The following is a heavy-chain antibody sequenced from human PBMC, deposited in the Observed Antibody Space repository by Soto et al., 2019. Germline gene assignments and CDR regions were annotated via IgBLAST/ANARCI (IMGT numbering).Heavy chain of an antibody. CDR3: ARELWFGEDDY. CDR2: IIPILGIA. CDR1: GGTFSSYT. Sequence: QVQLVQSGAEVKKPGSSVKVSCKASGGTFSSYTISWVRQAPGQGLEWMGRIIPILGIANYAQKFQGRVTITADKSTSTAYMELSSLRSEDTAVYYCARELWFGEDDYWGQGTLVTVSS. D-gene: IGHD3-10*01. V-gene: IGHV1-69*08. J-gene: IGHJ4*02.